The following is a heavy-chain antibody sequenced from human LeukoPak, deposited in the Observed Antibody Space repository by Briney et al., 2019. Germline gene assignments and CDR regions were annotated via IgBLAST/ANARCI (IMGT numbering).Heavy chain of an antibody. Sequence: GGSLRLSCAASGFTVSSNYMSWVRQAPGKGLEWVSVIYSGGSTYYADSVKGRFTISRDNSKNTLYLQMNSLRAEDTAVYYCAKDLLLWFGELPPFDYWGQGTLVTVSS. D-gene: IGHD3-10*01. CDR2: IYSGGST. CDR1: GFTVSSNY. J-gene: IGHJ4*02. CDR3: AKDLLLWFGELPPFDY. V-gene: IGHV3-53*01.